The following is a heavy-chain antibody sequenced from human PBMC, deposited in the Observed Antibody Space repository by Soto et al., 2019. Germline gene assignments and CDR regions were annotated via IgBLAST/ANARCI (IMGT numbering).Heavy chain of an antibody. Sequence: GGSLRLSCAASGFTFSSYAMSWVRQAPGKGLEWVSAISGSGGSTYYADSVKGRFTISRDNSKNTLYLQMNSLRAEDTAVYYCAVKQWLVPNNWFDPWGQGTLVTVSS. D-gene: IGHD6-19*01. CDR2: ISGSGGST. CDR1: GFTFSSYA. V-gene: IGHV3-23*01. J-gene: IGHJ5*02. CDR3: AVKQWLVPNNWFDP.